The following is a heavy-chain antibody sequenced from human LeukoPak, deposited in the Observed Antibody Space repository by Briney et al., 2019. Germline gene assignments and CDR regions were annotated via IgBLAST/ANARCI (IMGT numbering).Heavy chain of an antibody. Sequence: ESGPTLVKPTQTLTLTCTFSGFSLSTSGVGVGWIRQPPGKALEWLALIYWDDDKRYSPSLKSRLTITKDTSKNQVVLTMTNMDPVDTATYYCAHSGGSNDYYDSSGYFDYWGQGTLVTVSS. CDR2: IYWDDDK. CDR1: GFSLSTSGVG. D-gene: IGHD3-22*01. CDR3: AHSGGSNDYYDSSGYFDY. V-gene: IGHV2-5*02. J-gene: IGHJ4*02.